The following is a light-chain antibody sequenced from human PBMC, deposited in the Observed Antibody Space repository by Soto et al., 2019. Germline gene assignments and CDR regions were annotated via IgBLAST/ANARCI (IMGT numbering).Light chain of an antibody. CDR1: QSVSSNY. J-gene: IGKJ1*01. Sequence: EIVLTQSPGTLSLSPGERATLSCRASQSVSSNYLAWYQQKPGQAPRLLIYGASSRATGTPDRFSGSGSGTDFTLTISRLEPEYFAVYYCQQYGSSPWTFGQGTKVEIK. CDR2: GAS. V-gene: IGKV3-20*01. CDR3: QQYGSSPWT.